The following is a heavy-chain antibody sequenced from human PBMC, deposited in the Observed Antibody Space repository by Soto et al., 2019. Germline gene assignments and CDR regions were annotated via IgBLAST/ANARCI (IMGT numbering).Heavy chain of an antibody. D-gene: IGHD3-10*01. CDR3: AKDRGDGYNYGMDV. V-gene: IGHV3-30*18. Sequence: QVQLVESGGGVVQPGRSLRLSCASSGFTFSSYGMHWVRQAPGKGLEWVAVISYDGSNKYYADSVKGRFTISRDNSKNTLYLQMNSLRAEDTAVYYCAKDRGDGYNYGMDVWGQGTTVIVSS. CDR2: ISYDGSNK. CDR1: GFTFSSYG. J-gene: IGHJ6*02.